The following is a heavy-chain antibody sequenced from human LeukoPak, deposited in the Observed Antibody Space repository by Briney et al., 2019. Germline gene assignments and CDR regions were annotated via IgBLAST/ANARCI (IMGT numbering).Heavy chain of an antibody. J-gene: IGHJ4*02. CDR1: GGSISSGDYY. CDR2: IYYSGST. Sequence: PSQTLSLTCTVSGGSISSGDYYWSWIRQPPGKGLEWIGYIYYSGSTYYSPSLKSRVTISVDTSKNQFSLKLSSVTAADTAVYYCARYPPGFYGFDYWGQGTLVTVSS. V-gene: IGHV4-30-4*08. CDR3: ARYPPGFYGFDY. D-gene: IGHD4-17*01.